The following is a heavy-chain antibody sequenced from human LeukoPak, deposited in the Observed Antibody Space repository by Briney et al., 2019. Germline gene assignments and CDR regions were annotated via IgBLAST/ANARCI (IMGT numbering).Heavy chain of an antibody. J-gene: IGHJ4*02. V-gene: IGHV4-59*08. CDR2: IYYSGST. D-gene: IGHD3-10*01. CDR1: GGSISSYH. CDR3: ARRDYYGSGSFDY. Sequence: SETLSLTCTVSGGSISSYHWSWIRQPPGKGLEWIGYIYYSGSTNYNPSLKSRVTISIDTSKNQFSLKLSSVTAADTAVYYCARRDYYGSGSFDYWGQGTLVTVSS.